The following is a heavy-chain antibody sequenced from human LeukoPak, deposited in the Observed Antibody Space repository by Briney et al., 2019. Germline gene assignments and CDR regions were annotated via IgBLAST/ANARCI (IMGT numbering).Heavy chain of an antibody. D-gene: IGHD1-1*01. J-gene: IGHJ4*02. CDR3: ARYDNGKHYFHY. CDR1: GFIVTRNY. Sequence: GGSLRLSCAASGFIVTRNYVSWVRQARGKGLEWVSLMYSGGGTSYADSVKGRFTISRDTSKNTLYLQMSSLRAEDTALYYCARYDNGKHYFHYWGQGTLVTVSS. V-gene: IGHV3-53*01. CDR2: MYSGGGT.